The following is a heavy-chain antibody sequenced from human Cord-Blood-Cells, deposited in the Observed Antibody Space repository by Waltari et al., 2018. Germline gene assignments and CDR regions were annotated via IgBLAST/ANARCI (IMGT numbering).Heavy chain of an antibody. Sequence: QVQLVQSGAEVKKPGASVKVSCKASGYTFTGYYMHWVRQAPGQGLEWMGWINPNSGGTNYGQKFQGRVTMTRDTSISTAYMELSRLRSDDTAVYYCARERYSSSSGRYFDLWGRGTLVTVSS. CDR1: GYTFTGYY. J-gene: IGHJ2*01. CDR2: INPNSGGT. D-gene: IGHD6-6*01. V-gene: IGHV1-2*02. CDR3: ARERYSSSSGRYFDL.